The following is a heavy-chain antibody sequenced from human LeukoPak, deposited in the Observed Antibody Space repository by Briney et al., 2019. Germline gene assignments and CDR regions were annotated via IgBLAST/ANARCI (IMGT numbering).Heavy chain of an antibody. D-gene: IGHD2-15*01. Sequence: SETLSLTCTVSGGSISSYYWSWIRQPPGKGLDWIGYIYYSGSTNYNPSLKSRVTISVDTSKNQLSLTLSSVTAADTAVYYCAGVVVNWFDPWGQGTLVTVSS. CDR3: AGVVVNWFDP. J-gene: IGHJ5*02. CDR1: GGSISSYY. V-gene: IGHV4-59*08. CDR2: IYYSGST.